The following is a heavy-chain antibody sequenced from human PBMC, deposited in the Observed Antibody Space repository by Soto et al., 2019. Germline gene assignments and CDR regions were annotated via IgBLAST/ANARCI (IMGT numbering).Heavy chain of an antibody. Sequence: GGSLRLSCAAPGFTFSSYAMSWVRQAPGKGLEWVSAISGSGGSTYYADSVKGRFTISRDNSKNTLYLQMNSLRAEDTAVYYCAKVKSSIAARQENFDYWGKGTLVTVSS. CDR3: AKVKSSIAARQENFDY. CDR1: GFTFSSYA. J-gene: IGHJ4*02. CDR2: ISGSGGST. V-gene: IGHV3-23*01. D-gene: IGHD6-6*01.